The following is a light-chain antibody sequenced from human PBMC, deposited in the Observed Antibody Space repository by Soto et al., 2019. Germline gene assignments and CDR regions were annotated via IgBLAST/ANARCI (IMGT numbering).Light chain of an antibody. CDR2: GAS. CDR1: QSVSSSY. J-gene: IGKJ3*01. V-gene: IGKV3-20*01. CDR3: HHYGCAPFT. Sequence: EIVLTQSPGTLSLSPGERATLSCRASQSVSSSYLAWYQQKPGQAPRLLIYGASSRATGIPDRFSGSGSGRDFTLTISRLEPEDFAVYYCHHYGCAPFTFGPGTKVDIK.